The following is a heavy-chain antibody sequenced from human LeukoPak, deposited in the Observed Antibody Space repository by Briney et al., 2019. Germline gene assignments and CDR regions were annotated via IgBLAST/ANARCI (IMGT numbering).Heavy chain of an antibody. V-gene: IGHV1-69*15. CDR3: ARAIRGTYSYYYYMDA. J-gene: IGHJ6*03. D-gene: IGHD2-21*01. CDR2: IIPKFGTG. Sequence: ASVKVSCKSSGYTFSSNTINWVRQGPGQGLGWVGRIIPKFGTGNYAQKFRGRVTISADESTSTAHMELSSLKSEDTAVYYCARAIRGTYSYYYYMDAWGSGTTITISS. CDR1: GYTFSSNT.